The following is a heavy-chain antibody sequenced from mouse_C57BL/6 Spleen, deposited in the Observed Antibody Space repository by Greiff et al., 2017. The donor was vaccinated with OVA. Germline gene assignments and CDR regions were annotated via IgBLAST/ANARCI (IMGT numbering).Heavy chain of an antibody. D-gene: IGHD1-1*01. J-gene: IGHJ1*03. V-gene: IGHV1-82*01. CDR2: IYPGDGDT. Sequence: VQLQESGPELVKPGASVKISCKASGYAFSSSWMNWVKQRPGKGLEWIGRIYPGDGDTNYNGKFKGKATLTADKSSSTAYMQLSSLTSEDSAVYFCARAPFTTVVATGYFDVWGTGTTVTVSS. CDR1: GYAFSSSW. CDR3: ARAPFTTVVATGYFDV.